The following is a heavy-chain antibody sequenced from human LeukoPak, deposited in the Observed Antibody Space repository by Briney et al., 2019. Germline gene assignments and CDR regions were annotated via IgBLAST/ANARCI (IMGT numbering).Heavy chain of an antibody. CDR2: IYHSGST. Sequence: SEILSLTCTVSGYSISSGYYWGWIRQPPGKGLEWIGSIYHSGSTYYNPSLKSRVTISVDTSKNQFSLKLSSVTAADTAVYYYARDAPGDNHDYWGQGTLVTVSS. D-gene: IGHD2-21*02. J-gene: IGHJ4*02. CDR1: GYSISSGYY. V-gene: IGHV4-38-2*02. CDR3: ARDAPGDNHDY.